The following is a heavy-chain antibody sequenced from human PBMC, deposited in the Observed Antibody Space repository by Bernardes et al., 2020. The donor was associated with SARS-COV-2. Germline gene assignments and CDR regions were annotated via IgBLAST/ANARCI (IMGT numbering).Heavy chain of an antibody. CDR3: TRDQGLFRRDHDVFDF. CDR1: GFTFSSYS. D-gene: IGHD2-21*01. J-gene: IGHJ3*01. Sequence: GVLRLSCAASGFTFSSYSMNWVRQPPGKGLEWVSSISPTSYSVYYADSVRGRFTVSRDNADNSLYLQMNSLRAEDTGVYYCTRDQGLFRRDHDVFDFWGQGTMVTVSS. V-gene: IGHV3-21*03. CDR2: ISPTSYSV.